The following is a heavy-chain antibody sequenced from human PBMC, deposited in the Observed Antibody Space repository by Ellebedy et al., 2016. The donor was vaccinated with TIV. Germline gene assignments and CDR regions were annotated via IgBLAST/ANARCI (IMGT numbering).Heavy chain of an antibody. CDR2: IKQDGTEK. V-gene: IGHV3-7*01. CDR3: ARVYCSGATCPAAFDI. Sequence: PGGSLRLSCAASGFTFSSYWMSWVRQAPGKGLEWVANIKQDGTEKYYVDSVKGRFTISRDNAKNTLFLQMNSLRAEDTALYYCARVYCSGATCPAAFDIWGQGTMVTVSS. J-gene: IGHJ3*02. CDR1: GFTFSSYW. D-gene: IGHD2-15*01.